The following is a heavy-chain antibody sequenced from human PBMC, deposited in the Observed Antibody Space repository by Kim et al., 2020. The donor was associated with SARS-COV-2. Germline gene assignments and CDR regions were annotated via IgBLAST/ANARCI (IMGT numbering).Heavy chain of an antibody. CDR1: GFSFSFSSYA. Sequence: GGSLRLSCGASGFSFSFSSYAMHWVRQAPGKGLEWVAVISYDGRNKYYADSVKGRFTISRDNSQNTLYLQMNSLSAEDTAVYYCVSRPYISGWYRFDYWGQGTLVSVSS. CDR3: VSRPYISGWYRFDY. D-gene: IGHD6-19*01. J-gene: IGHJ4*02. V-gene: IGHV3-30*04. CDR2: ISYDGRNK.